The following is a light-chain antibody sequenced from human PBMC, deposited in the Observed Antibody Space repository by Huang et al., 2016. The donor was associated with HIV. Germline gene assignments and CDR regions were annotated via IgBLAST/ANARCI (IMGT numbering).Light chain of an antibody. V-gene: IGKV2D-29*02. CDR1: QSLLHSDGETY. J-gene: IGKJ4*01. CDR2: AVS. CDR3: MQRTQRPLT. Sequence: DIVMTQTPLSLSVTPGQPASISCKSSQSLLHSDGETYLYWYLHKPGQSPQLLIYAVSNRFSGVPDRFSGSGSRTDFTLRISRVEAEDVGVYYCMQRTQRPLTFGGGTKVEIK.